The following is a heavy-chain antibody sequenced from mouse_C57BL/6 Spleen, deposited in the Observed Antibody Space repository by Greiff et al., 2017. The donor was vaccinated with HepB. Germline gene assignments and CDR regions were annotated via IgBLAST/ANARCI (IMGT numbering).Heavy chain of an antibody. V-gene: IGHV1-82*01. J-gene: IGHJ2*01. D-gene: IGHD3-3*01. Sequence: QVQLQQSGPELVKPGASVKISCKASGYAFSSSWMNWVKQRPGKGLEWIGRIYPGDGDTNYNGKFKGKATLTADKSSSTASMQLSSRTSEDSAVYFCAREGGGTGFDYWGQGTTLTVSS. CDR1: GYAFSSSW. CDR2: IYPGDGDT. CDR3: AREGGGTGFDY.